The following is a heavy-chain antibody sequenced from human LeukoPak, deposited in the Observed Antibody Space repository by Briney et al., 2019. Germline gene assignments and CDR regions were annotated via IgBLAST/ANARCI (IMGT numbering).Heavy chain of an antibody. CDR1: GFTFSDYY. D-gene: IGHD5-24*01. V-gene: IGHV3-23*01. Sequence: GGSLRLSCAASGFTFSDYYMSWIRQAPGKGLAWVSSVGGDGHVTYYADSVKGRFTISRDNSQHTLFLQMDSLRVEDTAIYYCAKGISADGYNFERGADYWGQGSQVSVSS. CDR3: AKGISADGYNFERGADY. CDR2: VGGDGHVT. J-gene: IGHJ4*02.